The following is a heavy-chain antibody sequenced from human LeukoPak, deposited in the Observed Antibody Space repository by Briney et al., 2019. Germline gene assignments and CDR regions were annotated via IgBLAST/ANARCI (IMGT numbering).Heavy chain of an antibody. Sequence: NPSETLSLTCTVSGVSISSGPCYWTWIRQPAGKGLEWIGRIHTSGSTSYNPSLKSRVTISVDTSKNQFSLKLSSVTAADTAVYYCARVSGYSYGPPYYFDYWGQGTLVTVSS. CDR3: ARVSGYSYGPPYYFDY. CDR2: IHTSGST. CDR1: GVSISSGPCY. J-gene: IGHJ4*02. V-gene: IGHV4-61*02. D-gene: IGHD5-18*01.